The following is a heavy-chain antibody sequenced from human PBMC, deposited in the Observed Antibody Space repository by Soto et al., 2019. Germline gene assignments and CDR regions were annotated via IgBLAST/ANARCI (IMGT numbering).Heavy chain of an antibody. CDR3: ARLDYDSSGYYSQPIDY. CDR2: IIPIFGTA. D-gene: IGHD3-22*01. V-gene: IGHV1-69*13. J-gene: IGHJ4*02. Sequence: SVKVSGKASGGTFSSYAISWVRQAPGQGLEWMGGIIPIFGTANYAQKFQGRVTITADESTSTAYMELSSLRSEDTAVYYCARLDYDSSGYYSQPIDYWGQGTLVTVSS. CDR1: GGTFSSYA.